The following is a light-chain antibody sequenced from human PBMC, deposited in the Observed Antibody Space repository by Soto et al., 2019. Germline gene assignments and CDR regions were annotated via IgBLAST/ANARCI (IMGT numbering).Light chain of an antibody. Sequence: EIVLTQSPATLSLSPGEGATVSCRASQSVSSSYLAWYQQKPGQAPRLLIYGASSRATGIPDRFSGSGSGTDFTLTISRLEPEDFAVYYCQQYGSSPLTFGGGTKVDIK. CDR1: QSVSSSY. CDR2: GAS. V-gene: IGKV3-20*01. CDR3: QQYGSSPLT. J-gene: IGKJ4*01.